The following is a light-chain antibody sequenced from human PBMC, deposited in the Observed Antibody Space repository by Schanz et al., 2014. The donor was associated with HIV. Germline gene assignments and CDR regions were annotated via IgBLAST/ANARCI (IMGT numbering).Light chain of an antibody. CDR3: QQYGSSPWT. V-gene: IGKV3-20*01. J-gene: IGKJ1*01. CDR1: QSVSSSY. CDR2: GAS. Sequence: EIVLTQSPGTLSLSPGERATLSCRASQSVSSSYLAWYQQKPGQAPRLPIYGASSRATGIPDRFSGSGSGTDFTLTISRVEPEDYAVYYCQQYGSSPWTFGQGTRVDVK.